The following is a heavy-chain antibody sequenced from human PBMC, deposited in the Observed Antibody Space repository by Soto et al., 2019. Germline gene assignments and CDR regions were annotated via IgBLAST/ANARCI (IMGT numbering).Heavy chain of an antibody. CDR3: ARGWGGYFQH. CDR2: IYYSGST. J-gene: IGHJ1*01. Sequence: QVQLQESGPGLVKPSQTLSLTCTVSGGSISSGGYYWSWIRQHPGKGLEWIGYIYYSGSTYYNPPHKRRVTISVDTAKNQLSLKLSSVTAADTAVYYCARGWGGYFQHWGQGTLVTVSS. CDR1: GGSISSGGYY. D-gene: IGHD3-16*01. V-gene: IGHV4-31*03.